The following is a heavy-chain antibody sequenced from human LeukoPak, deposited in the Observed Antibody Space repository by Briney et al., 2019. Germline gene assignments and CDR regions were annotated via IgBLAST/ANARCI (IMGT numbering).Heavy chain of an antibody. CDR3: ARARTYLQTIRGYYYYYMDV. J-gene: IGHJ6*03. CDR2: INPNSGGT. Sequence: ASVKVSCKASGYTFTGYYMHWVRQAPGQGLEWMGRINPNSGGTNYAQKFQGRVTITADEYTSTAYMELSILRSEDTAVYYCARARTYLQTIRGYYYYYMDVWGKGTTVTVSS. CDR1: GYTFTGYY. D-gene: IGHD2/OR15-2a*01. V-gene: IGHV1-2*06.